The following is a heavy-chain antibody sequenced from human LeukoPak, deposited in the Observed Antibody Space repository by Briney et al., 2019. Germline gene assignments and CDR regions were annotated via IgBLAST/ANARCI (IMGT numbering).Heavy chain of an antibody. D-gene: IGHD7-27*01. Sequence: PGGSLRLSCAASGFTFSSYWMSWVRQAPGKGLEWVSYISSSSSAIYYADSVKGRFTISRDNAKNSLYLQMNSLRAEDTAVYYCARALGYMDVRGKGTTVTVSS. V-gene: IGHV3-48*01. CDR2: ISSSSSAI. J-gene: IGHJ6*03. CDR3: ARALGYMDV. CDR1: GFTFSSYW.